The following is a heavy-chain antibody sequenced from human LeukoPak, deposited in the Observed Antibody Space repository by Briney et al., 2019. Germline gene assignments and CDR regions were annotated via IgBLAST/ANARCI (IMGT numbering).Heavy chain of an antibody. J-gene: IGHJ4*02. D-gene: IGHD3-16*01. CDR3: TRDGSNGYHPLGWFDY. CDR2: ISSSGSTI. CDR1: GFTFSSYE. V-gene: IGHV3-48*03. Sequence: GGSLRLSCAASGFTFSSYEMNWVRQAPGKGLEWVSYISSSGSTIYYADSVKGRFTMSRDNAKNSLYLQMNSLRAEDTAVYYCTRDGSNGYHPLGWFDYWGQGTLVTVSS.